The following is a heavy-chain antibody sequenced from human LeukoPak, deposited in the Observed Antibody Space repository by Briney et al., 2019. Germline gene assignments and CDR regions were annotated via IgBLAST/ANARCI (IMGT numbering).Heavy chain of an antibody. CDR3: AGDGGVYGGNSYYYYYYGMDV. CDR2: IWYDGSNK. Sequence: GGSLRLSCAASGFTFSSYGMHWVRQAPGKGLEWVAVIWYDGSNKYYADSVKGRFTISRDNSKNTLYLQMNSLRAEDTAVYYCAGDGGVYGGNSYYYYYYGMDVWGQGTTVTVSS. D-gene: IGHD4-23*01. V-gene: IGHV3-33*01. CDR1: GFTFSSYG. J-gene: IGHJ6*02.